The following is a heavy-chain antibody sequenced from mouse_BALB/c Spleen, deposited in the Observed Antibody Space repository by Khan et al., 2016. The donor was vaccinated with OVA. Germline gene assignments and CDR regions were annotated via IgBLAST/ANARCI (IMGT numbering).Heavy chain of an antibody. CDR2: ISYSGST. CDR3: ARTARIKY. J-gene: IGHJ2*01. CDR1: GYSITSGYG. D-gene: IGHD1-2*01. V-gene: IGHV3-2*02. Sequence: EVQLQESGPGLVKPSQSLSLPYTVTGYSITSGYGWNWIRQFPGNKLEWMGYISYSGSTNYNPSLKSRISITRDTSKNQFFLQLNSVTTEDTATYYCARTARIKYWGQGTTRTVSS.